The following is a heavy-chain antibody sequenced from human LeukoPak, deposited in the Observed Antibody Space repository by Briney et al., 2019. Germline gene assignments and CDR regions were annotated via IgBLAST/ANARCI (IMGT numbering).Heavy chain of an antibody. CDR2: IWSDGSNE. D-gene: IGHD6-25*01. CDR1: GFSFSTYA. Sequence: PGGSLRLSCAASGFSFSTYAMNWVRQSPGEGLEWVAVIWSDGSNEYYADSVKGRFTISRDNSKNTLYLQMNSLRVEDTAVYYCARAYSSVLLSLFDPWGQGTLVTVSS. CDR3: ARAYSSVLLSLFDP. V-gene: IGHV3-33*01. J-gene: IGHJ5*02.